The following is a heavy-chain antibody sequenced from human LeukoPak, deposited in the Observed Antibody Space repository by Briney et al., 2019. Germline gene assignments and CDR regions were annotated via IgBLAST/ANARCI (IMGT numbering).Heavy chain of an antibody. CDR2: ISGSGGST. Sequence: PGGSLRLSCAASGFTFSSYAMGWVRQAPGKGLEWVSAISGSGGSTYYADSVRGRFTISRDNSKNTLYLQMNSLRAEDTAVYYCAKGRVRDSSWAPLDYWGQGTLVTVSS. V-gene: IGHV3-23*01. CDR1: GFTFSSYA. CDR3: AKGRVRDSSWAPLDY. D-gene: IGHD6-13*01. J-gene: IGHJ4*02.